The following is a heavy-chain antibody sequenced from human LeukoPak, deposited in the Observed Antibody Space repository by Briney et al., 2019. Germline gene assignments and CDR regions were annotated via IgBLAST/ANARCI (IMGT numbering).Heavy chain of an antibody. CDR3: ARDQGDTSGYYQDAFDI. J-gene: IGHJ3*02. D-gene: IGHD3-22*01. V-gene: IGHV7-4-1*02. CDR1: RYTFTRYT. CDR2: INTNTGNP. Sequence: ASVKVSCKASRYTFTRYTMNWVRQAPGQGLEWMGWINTNTGNPTYAQGFTGRFVFSMDTSVSTAYLQISSLKAEDTAVYYCARDQGDTSGYYQDAFDIWGQGTMVTVSS.